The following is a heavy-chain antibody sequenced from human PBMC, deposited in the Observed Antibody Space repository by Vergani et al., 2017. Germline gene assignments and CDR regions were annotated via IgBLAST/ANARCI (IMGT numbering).Heavy chain of an antibody. Sequence: QVQLQESGPGLVKPSETLSLTCTVSGGSISSYYWSWIRQPAGKGLEWIGRIYTSGSTNYNPSLKSRVTMSVDTSKNQFSLKLSSVTAADTAVYYCARDQNYDFWSGYYRNYFDYWGQGTLVTVSS. CDR2: IYTSGST. J-gene: IGHJ4*02. CDR3: ARDQNYDFWSGYYRNYFDY. V-gene: IGHV4-4*07. D-gene: IGHD3-3*01. CDR1: GGSISSYY.